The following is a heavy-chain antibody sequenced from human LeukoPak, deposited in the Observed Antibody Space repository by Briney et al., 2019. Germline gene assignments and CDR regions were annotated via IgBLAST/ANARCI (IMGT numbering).Heavy chain of an antibody. V-gene: IGHV1-69*13. D-gene: IGHD3-3*01. Sequence: SVKVSCKASGGTFSSYAISWVRQAPGQGLEWMGGITPMFGTAKYAQKFQGRVTITADESTSTAYMELSSLRSEDTAVYYCARGSSGYYTGISLDYWGQGTLVTVSS. J-gene: IGHJ4*02. CDR1: GGTFSSYA. CDR3: ARGSSGYYTGISLDY. CDR2: ITPMFGTA.